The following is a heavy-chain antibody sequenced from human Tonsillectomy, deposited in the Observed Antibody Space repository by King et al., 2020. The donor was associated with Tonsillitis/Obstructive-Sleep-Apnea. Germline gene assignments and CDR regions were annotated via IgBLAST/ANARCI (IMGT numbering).Heavy chain of an antibody. J-gene: IGHJ3*02. D-gene: IGHD6-13*01. CDR1: GFTFDDYA. V-gene: IGHV3-9*01. CDR3: AKDLIIATSGTPGDAFDI. CDR2: ISWNSGTI. Sequence: VQLVESGGGLVQPGRSLRLSCAASGFTFDDYAMYWVRQAPGKGLEWVSGISWNSGTIHYGDSVKGRFTFSRDNARDSLYLHMNSLRPEDTALYYCAKDLIIATSGTPGDAFDIWGQGTMVTVSS.